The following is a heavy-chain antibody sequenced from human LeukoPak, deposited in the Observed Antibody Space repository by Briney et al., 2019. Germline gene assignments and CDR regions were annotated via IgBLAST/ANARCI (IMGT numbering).Heavy chain of an antibody. J-gene: IGHJ3*02. Sequence: ASVKVSCKASGYTFTSYYMHWVRQAPGQGLEWMGIINPSGGSTSYAQKFQGRVTMTRDTSTSTVYMELSSLRSEDTAVYYCARDWRNGGNSGAFDIWGQGTMVTASS. CDR3: ARDWRNGGNSGAFDI. V-gene: IGHV1-46*01. D-gene: IGHD4-23*01. CDR2: INPSGGST. CDR1: GYTFTSYY.